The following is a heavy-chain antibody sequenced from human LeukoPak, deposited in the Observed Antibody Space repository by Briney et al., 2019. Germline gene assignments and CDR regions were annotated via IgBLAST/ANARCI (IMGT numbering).Heavy chain of an antibody. CDR3: ARGYYCDS. Sequence: SETLSLTCTVSGGSISSGSYYWSWIRQPAGKGLEWIGRIYTSGSTNYNPSLKSRVTISVDTSKNQFSLKLSSVTAADTAVYYCARGYYCDSWGQGTLVTVSS. CDR1: GGSISSGSYY. V-gene: IGHV4-61*02. CDR2: IYTSGST. J-gene: IGHJ4*02.